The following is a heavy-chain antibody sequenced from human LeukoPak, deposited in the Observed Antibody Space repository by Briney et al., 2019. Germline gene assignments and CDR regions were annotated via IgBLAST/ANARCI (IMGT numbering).Heavy chain of an antibody. V-gene: IGHV4-39*07. CDR3: ARDCSSTSCYTDY. D-gene: IGHD2-2*02. CDR2: IYYSGST. J-gene: IGHJ4*02. Sequence: SETLSLTCTVSGGSISSSSYYWGWIRQPPGKGLEWIGSIYYSGSTYYNPSLKSRVTISVDTSKNQFSLKLSSVTAADTAVYYCARDCSSTSCYTDYWGQGTLVTVSS. CDR1: GGSISSSSYY.